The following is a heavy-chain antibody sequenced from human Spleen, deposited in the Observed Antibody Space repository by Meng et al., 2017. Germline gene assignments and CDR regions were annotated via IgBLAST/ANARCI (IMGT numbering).Heavy chain of an antibody. CDR2: INPSGGST. Sequence: QGHLVQSGPEGKQPWASVKFSCKASGNTLTSYYMHWVRQAPGQGLEWKGIINPSGGSTSYAQKFQGRVTMTSDTSTSTVYMELSSLRSEDTAVYYCARDYGGTVDYWGQGTLVTVSS. V-gene: IGHV1-46*01. CDR3: ARDYGGTVDY. D-gene: IGHD4-23*01. J-gene: IGHJ4*02. CDR1: GNTLTSYY.